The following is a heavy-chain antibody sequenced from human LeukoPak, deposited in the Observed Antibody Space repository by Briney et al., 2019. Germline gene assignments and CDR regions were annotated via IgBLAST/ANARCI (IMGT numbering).Heavy chain of an antibody. CDR3: ARGRPGVGATWRPRTGFDY. CDR1: GGSISSYY. Sequence: SETLSLTCTVSGGSISSYYWSWIRQPPGKGLEWIGYIYYSGSTNYNPSLKSRVTISVDTSKNQFSLKLSSVTAADTAVYYCARGRPGVGATWRPRTGFDYWGQGTLVTVSS. J-gene: IGHJ4*02. CDR2: IYYSGST. D-gene: IGHD1-26*01. V-gene: IGHV4-59*01.